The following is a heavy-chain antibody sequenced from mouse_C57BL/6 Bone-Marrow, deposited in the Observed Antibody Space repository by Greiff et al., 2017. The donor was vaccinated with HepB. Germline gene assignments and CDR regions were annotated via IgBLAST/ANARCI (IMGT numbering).Heavy chain of an antibody. CDR3: ARLPYSNFSMDY. J-gene: IGHJ4*01. D-gene: IGHD2-5*01. CDR2: IDPSDSYT. CDR1: GYTFTSYW. V-gene: IGHV1-59*01. Sequence: QVHVKQPGAELVRPGTSVKLSCKASGYTFTSYWMHWVKQRPGQGLEWIGVIDPSDSYTNYNQKFKGKATLTVDTSSSTAYMQLSSLTSEDSAVYYCARLPYSNFSMDYWGQGTSVTVSS.